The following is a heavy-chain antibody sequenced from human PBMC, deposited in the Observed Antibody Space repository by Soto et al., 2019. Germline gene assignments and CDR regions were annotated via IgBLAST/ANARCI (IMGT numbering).Heavy chain of an antibody. J-gene: IGHJ6*03. CDR3: ARDTANYYYMDV. CDR2: INAGNGNT. CDR1: GYTFTSYA. Sequence: ASVKVSCKTSGYTFTSYAMHWVRQAPGQRLEWMGWINAGNGNTKYSQKFQGRVTITRDTSASTAYMELSSLRSEDTAVYYCARDTANYYYMDVWGKGTTVTVSS. D-gene: IGHD5-18*01. V-gene: IGHV1-3*01.